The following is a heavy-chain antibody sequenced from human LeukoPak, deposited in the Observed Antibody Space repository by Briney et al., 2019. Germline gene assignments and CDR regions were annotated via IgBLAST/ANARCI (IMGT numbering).Heavy chain of an antibody. V-gene: IGHV1-2*02. D-gene: IGHD2-2*01. CDR2: INPNSGGT. J-gene: IGHJ4*02. CDR3: ARSPAILYQLLFNY. Sequence: ASVKVSCKASGYAFTGYYIHWVRQAPGQGLEWMGWINPNSGGTNYAQKFQGRVTMTRDTSISTAYMELSRLRSDDTAVYYCARSPAILYQLLFNYWGQGTLVTVSS. CDR1: GYAFTGYY.